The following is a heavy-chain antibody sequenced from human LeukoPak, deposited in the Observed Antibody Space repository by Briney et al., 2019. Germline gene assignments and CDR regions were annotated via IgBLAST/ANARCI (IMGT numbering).Heavy chain of an antibody. D-gene: IGHD6-13*01. CDR1: GFTVSSNY. Sequence: GGSLRLSCAASGFTVSSNYMSWVRQAPGKGLEWVSVIYSGGSTYYADSVKGRFTISRDNPKNTLYLQMNSLRAEDTAVYYCAREAGSSWYVFDYWGQGTLVTVSS. V-gene: IGHV3-53*01. CDR2: IYSGGST. CDR3: AREAGSSWYVFDY. J-gene: IGHJ4*02.